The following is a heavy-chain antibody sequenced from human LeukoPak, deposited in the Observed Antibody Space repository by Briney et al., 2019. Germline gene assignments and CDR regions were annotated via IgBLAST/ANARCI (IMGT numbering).Heavy chain of an antibody. CDR2: IYYSGST. V-gene: IGHV4-59*01. J-gene: IGHJ4*02. Sequence: SETLSLTCTVSGGSISSYYWSWIRQPPGKGLEWIGYIYYSGSTNYNPSLKSRVTISVDTSKNQFSLKLSSVTAADTAVYYCARSLDYDFWSGSAGPLGHWGQGTLVTVSS. CDR3: ARSLDYDFWSGSAGPLGH. CDR1: GGSISSYY. D-gene: IGHD3-3*01.